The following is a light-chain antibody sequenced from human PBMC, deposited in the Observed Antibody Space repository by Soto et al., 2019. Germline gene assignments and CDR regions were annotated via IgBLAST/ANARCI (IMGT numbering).Light chain of an antibody. V-gene: IGKV3-20*01. CDR3: QQYDNSPRT. J-gene: IGKJ2*01. CDR1: QSVSSSF. Sequence: EIVLTQSPGTLSLSPGERATLSCRASQSVSSSFLAWYQQKPGQAPRLLIYGASSRATGIPDRFSGSGSGTDFTLTISRLEPEDFAVYYCQQYDNSPRTSGQGTKLEIK. CDR2: GAS.